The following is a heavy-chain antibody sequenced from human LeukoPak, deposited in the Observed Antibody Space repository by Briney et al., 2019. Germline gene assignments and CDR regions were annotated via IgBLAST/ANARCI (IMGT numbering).Heavy chain of an antibody. CDR2: ITCDGSTT. V-gene: IGHV3-74*01. CDR3: ARDRKSGEPRELDC. D-gene: IGHD1-26*01. J-gene: IGHJ4*02. CDR1: GLTFSIYC. Sequence: GGSLRLSCAASGLTFSIYCVHWVRQASGKGLVWVSLITCDGSTTYYADSVKGRFTVSRDNSKNTLNLQMNSLRAEDTAVYYCARDRKSGEPRELDCWGQGTMVTVSS.